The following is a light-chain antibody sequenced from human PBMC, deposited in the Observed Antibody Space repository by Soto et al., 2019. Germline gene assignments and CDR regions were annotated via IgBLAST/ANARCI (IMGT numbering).Light chain of an antibody. Sequence: EIVLPQSPATLSLSPGERATLSCRASQSVSSYLALYQQKPGQAPRLLTYDASNRATGIPARFSGSGSGTDFTLTISSLAAEDFAVYYCQQRSNWPPGYTFGQGTKLEIK. CDR3: QQRSNWPPGYT. V-gene: IGKV3-11*01. J-gene: IGKJ2*01. CDR2: DAS. CDR1: QSVSSY.